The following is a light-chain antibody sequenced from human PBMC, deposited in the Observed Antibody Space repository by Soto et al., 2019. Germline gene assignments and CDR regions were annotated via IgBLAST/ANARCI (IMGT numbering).Light chain of an antibody. J-gene: IGKJ1*01. Sequence: EVVMTQSPATLSVSPGERATLSCRASQTINSNLAWYQQKPGQAPRLLIHGATTRATGIPGRFSGSGSGTEFTLAISSLQSEDFAVYYCQQYDNWPPWTFGQGTKVDIK. CDR2: GAT. CDR1: QTINSN. V-gene: IGKV3-15*01. CDR3: QQYDNWPPWT.